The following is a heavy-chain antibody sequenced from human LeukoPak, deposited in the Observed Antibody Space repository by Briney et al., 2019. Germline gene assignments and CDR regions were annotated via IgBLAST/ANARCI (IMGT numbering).Heavy chain of an antibody. J-gene: IGHJ4*02. Sequence: GGSLRLSCAASGFTVSSNYMSWVRQAPGKGLEWVSVIYSGGSTYYADSVKGRFTISRDNSKNTLYLQMNSLRAEDTAVYYCARRGYDYYFDYWGQGTLVTVSS. D-gene: IGHD5-12*01. CDR1: GFTVSSNY. CDR3: ARRGYDYYFDY. V-gene: IGHV3-53*01. CDR2: IYSGGST.